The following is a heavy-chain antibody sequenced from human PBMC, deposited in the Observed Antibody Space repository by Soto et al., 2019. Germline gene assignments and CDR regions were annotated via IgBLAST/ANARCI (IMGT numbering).Heavy chain of an antibody. CDR2: INGGDDSE. J-gene: IGHJ4*02. CDR3: TKDSHWSIIPPTHDH. Sequence: GGSLRLSCAVSGFTFRSSPMSWVRRAPGKGLEWVSGINGGDDSEHYVDSVRGRFTIIRDNSKNLLLLQMNSLRVEDTAIYYCTKDSHWSIIPPTHDHWGQGTQVTVSS. V-gene: IGHV3-23*01. CDR1: GFTFRSSP. D-gene: IGHD3-3*01.